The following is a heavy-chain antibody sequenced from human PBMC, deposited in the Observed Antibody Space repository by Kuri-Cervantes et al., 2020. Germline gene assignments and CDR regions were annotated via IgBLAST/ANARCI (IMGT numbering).Heavy chain of an antibody. Sequence: SETLSLTCTVSGGSVSSGSYYWSWIRQPPGKGLEWIGYIYYSGSTYYNPSLKSRVTISVDTSKNQFSLKLSSVTAADTAVYYCARGEVGATEWFDPWGQGTLVTVSS. J-gene: IGHJ5*02. CDR1: GGSVSSGSYY. V-gene: IGHV4-61*01. CDR3: ARGEVGATEWFDP. CDR2: IYYSGST. D-gene: IGHD1-26*01.